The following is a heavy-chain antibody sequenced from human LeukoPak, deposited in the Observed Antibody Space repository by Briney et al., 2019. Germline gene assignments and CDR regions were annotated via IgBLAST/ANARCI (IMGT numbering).Heavy chain of an antibody. CDR3: AKVRSGYDVVFDY. Sequence: GGSLRLSCAASGFTFSSYGMHWVRQAPGKGLEWVAVISYDGSNKYYADSVKGRFTISRDNSKNTLYLQRNSLRAEDTAVYYCAKVRSGYDVVFDYWGQGTLVPVSS. V-gene: IGHV3-30*18. D-gene: IGHD5-12*01. CDR2: ISYDGSNK. CDR1: GFTFSSYG. J-gene: IGHJ4*02.